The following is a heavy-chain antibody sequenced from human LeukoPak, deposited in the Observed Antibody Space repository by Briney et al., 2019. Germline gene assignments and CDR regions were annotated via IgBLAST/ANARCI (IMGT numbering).Heavy chain of an antibody. CDR2: ISSSSSYI. D-gene: IGHD3-3*01. J-gene: IGHJ3*02. CDR3: ARDGGITIFGVVSDAFDI. Sequence: GGSLRLSCAASGFTFSSYSMNWVRHAPGKGLEWVSSISSSSSYIYYADSVKGRFTISRDNAKNSLYLQMNSLRAEDTAVYYCARDGGITIFGVVSDAFDIWGQGTMVTVSS. V-gene: IGHV3-21*01. CDR1: GFTFSSYS.